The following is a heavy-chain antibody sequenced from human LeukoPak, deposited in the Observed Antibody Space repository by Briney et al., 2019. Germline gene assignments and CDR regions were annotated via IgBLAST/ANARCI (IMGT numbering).Heavy chain of an antibody. D-gene: IGHD6-6*01. CDR3: ARDSASGSPGVHDY. CDR2: ISSSSSYT. CDR1: GFTFSDYY. Sequence: GGSLRLSCAASGFTFSDYYMSWIRQAPGKGLEWVSYISSSSSYTNYADSVKGRFTISRDNAKNSLYLQMNSLRAEDTAVYYCARDSASGSPGVHDYWGQGTLVTVSS. V-gene: IGHV3-11*06. J-gene: IGHJ4*02.